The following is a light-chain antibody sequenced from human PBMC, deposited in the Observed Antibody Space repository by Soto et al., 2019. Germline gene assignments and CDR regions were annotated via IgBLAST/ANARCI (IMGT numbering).Light chain of an antibody. J-gene: IGKJ5*01. CDR1: QSISSW. V-gene: IGKV1-5*01. CDR3: QQYNRLIT. Sequence: DIQMTQSPSTLSASVGDRVTITCRASQSISSWLAWYQQKPGKAPKLLIYDASSLESGVPSRFSASGSGTEFTLTISSLQPDDFATYYCQQYNRLITFGQGTRLEIK. CDR2: DAS.